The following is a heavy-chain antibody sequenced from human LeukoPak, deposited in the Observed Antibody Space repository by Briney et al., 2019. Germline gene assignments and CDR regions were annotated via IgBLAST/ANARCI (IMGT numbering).Heavy chain of an antibody. D-gene: IGHD1-26*01. Sequence: SETLSLTCTVSGAAVGSAGYYWSWIRQPPGGGLEWIGYIYYISNTNYNPSLKSQATMSVDPSKNQFSLKLNSVTAADTAVYYCARTQSQSGSYRYYFGYWGQGTLVTVSS. CDR2: IYYISNT. J-gene: IGHJ4*02. CDR1: GAAVGSAGYY. CDR3: ARTQSQSGSYRYYFGY. V-gene: IGHV4-61*08.